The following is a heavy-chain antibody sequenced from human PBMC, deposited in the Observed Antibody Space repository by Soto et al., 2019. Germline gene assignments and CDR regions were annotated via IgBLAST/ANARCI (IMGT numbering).Heavy chain of an antibody. CDR1: GYTFTGNY. Sequence: QVQLVQSGAEVKKPGASVKVSCKASGYTFTGNYMHWVRQAPGQGFEWMGWINVNSGGTKYAQKLRGWVSMTRDTSISTAYMELSRLRSDDTAVYYCAGGDKLSLYPQLDYWGQGTLVTVSS. D-gene: IGHD3-16*02. CDR3: AGGDKLSLYPQLDY. CDR2: INVNSGGT. J-gene: IGHJ4*02. V-gene: IGHV1-2*04.